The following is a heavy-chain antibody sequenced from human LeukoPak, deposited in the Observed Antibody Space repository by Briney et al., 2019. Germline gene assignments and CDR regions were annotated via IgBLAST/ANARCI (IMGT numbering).Heavy chain of an antibody. CDR3: AREGPRGNSQFDY. Sequence: GGSLRLSCVASGFNFRNSWMTWVRQAPGKGLEWVANIKQDGTKTYYADSVKGRLTISRDNSKNTLYLQMNSLRAEDTAIYYCAREGPRGNSQFDYWGQGTLVTVSS. D-gene: IGHD2/OR15-2a*01. CDR2: IKQDGTKT. J-gene: IGHJ4*02. V-gene: IGHV3-7*01. CDR1: GFNFRNSW.